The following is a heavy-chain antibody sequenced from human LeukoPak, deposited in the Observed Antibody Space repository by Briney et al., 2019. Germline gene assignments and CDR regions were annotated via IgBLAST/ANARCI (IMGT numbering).Heavy chain of an antibody. CDR3: VKKETSGYYNY. J-gene: IGHJ4*02. D-gene: IGHD3-22*01. CDR1: GFAFSSYA. Sequence: GGSLRPSCSASGFAFSSYAMHWVRQAPGKGLEYVSGISSNGGNTHYPDSLKGRFTISRDNSKNTLYLQMSSLRAEDTAVYYCVKKETSGYYNYWGQGTLVTVSS. CDR2: ISSNGGNT. V-gene: IGHV3-64D*09.